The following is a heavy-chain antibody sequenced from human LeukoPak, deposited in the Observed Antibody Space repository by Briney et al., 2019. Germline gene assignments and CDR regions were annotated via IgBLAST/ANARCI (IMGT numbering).Heavy chain of an antibody. Sequence: GGSLRLSCAASGLTFDDCGMSWVRQAAGKGLEWVSGINWNGGSTAYADSVKGRFTISRDNAKNSLYLQMNSLRAEDTALYYCARERGGGYTNYYYYYSMDVWGKGTTVTVSS. J-gene: IGHJ6*03. V-gene: IGHV3-20*04. CDR2: INWNGGST. D-gene: IGHD4-11*01. CDR3: ARERGGGYTNYYYYYSMDV. CDR1: GLTFDDCG.